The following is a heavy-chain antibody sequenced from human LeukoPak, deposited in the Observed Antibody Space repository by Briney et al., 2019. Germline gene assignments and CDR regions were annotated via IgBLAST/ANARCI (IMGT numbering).Heavy chain of an antibody. D-gene: IGHD3-9*01. CDR3: ASGRNLRYSN. CDR2: ISYDGSNK. J-gene: IGHJ3*01. V-gene: IGHV3-30*19. CDR1: GFTFSSYG. Sequence: GGSLRLSCAASGFTFSSYGMHWVRQAPGKGLEWVAFISYDGSNKFYADSVKGRFTISRDNSKNTLYLQMNSLRAEDTAVYYCASGRNLRYSNWGQGTMVTVSS.